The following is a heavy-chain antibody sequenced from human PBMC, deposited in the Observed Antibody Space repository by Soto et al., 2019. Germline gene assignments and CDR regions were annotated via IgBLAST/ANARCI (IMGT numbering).Heavy chain of an antibody. CDR3: ATVSPKAVAGNVGAFDI. D-gene: IGHD6-19*01. CDR2: ISGSGGST. Sequence: EVQLLESGGGLVQPGGSLRLSCAASGFTFSSYAMSWVRQAPGKGLEWVSSISGSGGSTNYADSVKGRFTISRDNSKNTLYLQMNSLRAEDTAVYSCATVSPKAVAGNVGAFDIWGQGTMVIVSS. J-gene: IGHJ3*02. V-gene: IGHV3-23*01. CDR1: GFTFSSYA.